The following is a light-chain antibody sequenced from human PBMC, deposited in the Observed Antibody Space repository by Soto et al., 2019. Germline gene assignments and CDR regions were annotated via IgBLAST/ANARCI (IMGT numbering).Light chain of an antibody. CDR2: EVS. V-gene: IGLV2-14*01. J-gene: IGLJ1*01. CDR3: SSYRSDSTYV. CDR1: SSDVGGYNH. Sequence: QSALTQPASVSGSPGQSITISCTGTSSDVGGYNHVSWYQQHPGKAPKLMIYEVSNLPSGVSNRFSGSKSGNTASLTISGLQAEDEADYYCSSYRSDSTYVFGTGTKLTVL.